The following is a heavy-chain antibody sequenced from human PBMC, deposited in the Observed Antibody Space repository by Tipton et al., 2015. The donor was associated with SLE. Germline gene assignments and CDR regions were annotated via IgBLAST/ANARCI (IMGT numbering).Heavy chain of an antibody. Sequence: LRLSCTVSGYSVNTGYYWAWIRQSPGKGLEWVGSIYHSGSTNYNPSLKSRVTISVDTSKNQFSLKLSSVTAADTAVYYCARHPAVAYFDCWGQGTLVTVSS. CDR1: GYSVNTGYY. CDR3: ARHPAVAYFDC. J-gene: IGHJ4*02. D-gene: IGHD6-19*01. CDR2: IYHSGST. V-gene: IGHV4-38-2*02.